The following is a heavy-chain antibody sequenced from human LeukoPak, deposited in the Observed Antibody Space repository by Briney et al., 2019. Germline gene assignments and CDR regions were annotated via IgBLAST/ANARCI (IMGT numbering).Heavy chain of an antibody. V-gene: IGHV4-39*07. CDR1: GGSISSSSYY. CDR3: ARHETVGATIDY. D-gene: IGHD1-26*01. Sequence: SETLSLTCTVSGGSISSSSYYWGWIRQPPGKGLEWIGSIYYSGSTYYNPSLKSRVTISVDTSKNQFSLKLSSVTAADTAVYYCARHETVGATIDYWGQGTLVTVSS. CDR2: IYYSGST. J-gene: IGHJ4*02.